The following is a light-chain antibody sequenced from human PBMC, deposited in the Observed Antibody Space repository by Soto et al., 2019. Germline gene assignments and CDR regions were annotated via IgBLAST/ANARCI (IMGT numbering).Light chain of an antibody. J-gene: IGLJ3*02. CDR3: CFHTGGYSWV. V-gene: IGLV2-11*01. CDR2: DVN. CDR1: SSDVGGYNH. Sequence: QSALTQPRSVSGSPGQSVTISCTGTSSDVGGYNHVSWYQQHPGKAPKVMIYDVNKRPSGVPDRFSGSKSGHTASLTISGLQGADEADYHCCFHTGGYSWVVGGGTKVTVL.